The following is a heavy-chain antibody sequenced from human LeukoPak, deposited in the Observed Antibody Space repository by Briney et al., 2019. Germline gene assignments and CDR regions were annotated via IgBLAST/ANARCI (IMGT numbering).Heavy chain of an antibody. CDR2: IYTSGST. D-gene: IGHD3-9*01. Sequence: SETLSLTCSVSGGSISSYYWSWIRQPAGKGLEWIGRIYTSGSTNYNPSLKSRVTISVDTSKNQFSLKLSSVTAADTAVYYCARSRRYFDWFYAFDIWGQGTMVTVSS. CDR1: GGSISSYY. J-gene: IGHJ3*02. CDR3: ARSRRYFDWFYAFDI. V-gene: IGHV4-4*07.